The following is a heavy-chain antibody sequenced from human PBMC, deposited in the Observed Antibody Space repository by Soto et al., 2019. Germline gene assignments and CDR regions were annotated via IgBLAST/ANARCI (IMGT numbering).Heavy chain of an antibody. Sequence: GGSLRLSCTASGFTFGGYAMSWFRQAPGKGLEWVGFIRSKAYGGTTEYAASVKGRFTISRDDSKSIAYLQMNSLKTEDTAVYYCTVTTSGNDAFDIWGQGTMVTVSS. CDR3: TVTTSGNDAFDI. CDR1: GFTFGGYA. CDR2: IRSKAYGGTT. J-gene: IGHJ3*02. V-gene: IGHV3-49*03. D-gene: IGHD4-17*01.